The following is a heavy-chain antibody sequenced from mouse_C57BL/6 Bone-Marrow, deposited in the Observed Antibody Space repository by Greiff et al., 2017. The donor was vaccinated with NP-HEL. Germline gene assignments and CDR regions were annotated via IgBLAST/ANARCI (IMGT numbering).Heavy chain of an antibody. CDR3: AREDFPAFAY. J-gene: IGHJ3*01. V-gene: IGHV1-81*01. CDR1: GYTFTSYG. Sequence: QVQLQQSGAELARPGASVKLSCKASGYTFTSYGISWVKQRTGQGLEWIGEIYPRSGNTYYNEKFKGKATLTADKSYSTAYMELRSLTSEDSAVYFCAREDFPAFAYWGQGTLVTVSA. CDR2: IYPRSGNT.